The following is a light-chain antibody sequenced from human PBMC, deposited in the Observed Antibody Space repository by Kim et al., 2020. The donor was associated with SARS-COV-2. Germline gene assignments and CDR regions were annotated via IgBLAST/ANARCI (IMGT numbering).Light chain of an antibody. CDR3: QQYNDWLS. Sequence: IVLTQSPATLSVSPGERATLSCRASQSISSNLAWYQQKPGQAPRLLIFGSSTRATAIPVRFSGSGSGTEFTLTISSLQSEDFAVYYCQQYNDWLSFGGGTKVDIK. J-gene: IGKJ4*01. V-gene: IGKV3-15*01. CDR2: GSS. CDR1: QSISSN.